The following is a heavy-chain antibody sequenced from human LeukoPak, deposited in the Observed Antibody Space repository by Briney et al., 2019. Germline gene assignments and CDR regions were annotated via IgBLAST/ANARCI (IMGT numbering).Heavy chain of an antibody. J-gene: IGHJ5*02. CDR3: ARDRPHNWFDP. V-gene: IGHV3-74*01. CDR1: GFTFSSYW. Sequence: GGSLRLSCAASGFTFSSYWMHWVRQAPGKGLVWVSGIQTDESNTDYADFVKGRFTISRDNAKNTLYLQMNSLRAEDTAVYYCARDRPHNWFDPWGQGTLVTVSS. CDR2: IQTDESNT.